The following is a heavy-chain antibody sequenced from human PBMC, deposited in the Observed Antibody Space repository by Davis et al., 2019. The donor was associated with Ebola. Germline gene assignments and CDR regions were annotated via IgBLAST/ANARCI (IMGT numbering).Heavy chain of an antibody. V-gene: IGHV3-43*02. J-gene: IGHJ6*02. CDR3: AKADYDFWSGYSDYGMDV. D-gene: IGHD3-3*01. CDR2: ISGDGGST. Sequence: PGGSLRLSCAASGFTFDDYAMHWVRQAPGKGLEWVSLISGDGGSTYYADSVKGRFTISRDNSKNSLYLQMNSLRTEDTALYYCAKADYDFWSGYSDYGMDVWGQGTTVTVSS. CDR1: GFTFDDYA.